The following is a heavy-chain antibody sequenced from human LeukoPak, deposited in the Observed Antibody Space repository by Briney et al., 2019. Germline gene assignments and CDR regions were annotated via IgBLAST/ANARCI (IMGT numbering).Heavy chain of an antibody. V-gene: IGHV3-23*01. CDR2: ISGSGGST. J-gene: IGHJ6*03. CDR1: GFTFISYA. CDR3: AKEASSWYCCVYMDV. D-gene: IGHD6-13*01. Sequence: GGSLRLSCAASGFTFISYAMSWVGQAPGKGLEWVSAISGSGGSTYYADSVKGRFTISIDNSKNTLYLQMNSLRAEDTAVYYCAKEASSWYCCVYMDVWGKGTTVTVSS.